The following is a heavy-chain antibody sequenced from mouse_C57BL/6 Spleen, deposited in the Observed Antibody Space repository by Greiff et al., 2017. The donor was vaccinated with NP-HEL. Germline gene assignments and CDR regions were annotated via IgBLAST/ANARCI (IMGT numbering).Heavy chain of an antibody. CDR1: GFTFSSYT. CDR2: ISGGGGNT. D-gene: IGHD2-4*01. V-gene: IGHV5-9*01. CDR3: ARPDDYGWYFDV. J-gene: IGHJ1*03. Sequence: DVKLVESGGGLVKPGGSLKLSCAASGFTFSSYTMSWVRQTPEKRLEWVATISGGGGNTYYPDSVKGRFTISRDNAKNTLYLQMSSLRSEDTALYYCARPDDYGWYFDVWGTGTTVTVSS.